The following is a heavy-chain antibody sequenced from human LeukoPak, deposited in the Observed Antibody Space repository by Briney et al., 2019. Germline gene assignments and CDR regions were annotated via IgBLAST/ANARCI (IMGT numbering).Heavy chain of an antibody. CDR2: ISGSGGST. D-gene: IGHD2-15*01. V-gene: IGHV3-23*01. CDR3: ARERYCSGGSCLEGLDP. J-gene: IGHJ5*02. CDR1: GFTFSSYA. Sequence: GGSLRLSCAASGFTFSSYAMSWVRQAPGKGLEWVSAISGSGGSTYYADSVKGRFTISRDNSKNTLYLQMNSLRAEDTAVYYCARERYCSGGSCLEGLDPWGQGTLVTVSS.